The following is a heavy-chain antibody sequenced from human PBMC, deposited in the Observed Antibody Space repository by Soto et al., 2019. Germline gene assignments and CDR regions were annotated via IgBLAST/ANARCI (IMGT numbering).Heavy chain of an antibody. D-gene: IGHD3-3*02. CDR2: ITSNGGNT. Sequence: EVQLVESGGGLVQPGGSLRLSCAASGFTFSSYAMHWVRQAPGKGLEYVSAITSNGGNTDYASSVKGRFTISRDNSKNTLDLHTLRLRAEDMAVNYCRRSISFGYVVDVWGRGRTVTVSS. CDR3: RRSISFGYVVDV. V-gene: IGHV3-64*01. CDR1: GFTFSSYA. J-gene: IGHJ6*02.